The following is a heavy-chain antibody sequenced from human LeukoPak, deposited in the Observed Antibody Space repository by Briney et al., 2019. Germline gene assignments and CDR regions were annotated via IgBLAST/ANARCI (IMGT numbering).Heavy chain of an antibody. CDR3: ARVQYYYDSSGYYSGYYYYYMDV. J-gene: IGHJ6*03. V-gene: IGHV4-39*01. CDR2: IYYSGST. CDR1: GGSISSSSYY. D-gene: IGHD3-22*01. Sequence: PSETLSLTCTVSGGSISSSSYYWGWIRQPPGKGLEWIGSIYYSGSTYYNPSLKSRVTISVDTSKTQFSLKLSSVTAADTAVYYCARVQYYYDSSGYYSGYYYYYMDVWGKGTTVTVSS.